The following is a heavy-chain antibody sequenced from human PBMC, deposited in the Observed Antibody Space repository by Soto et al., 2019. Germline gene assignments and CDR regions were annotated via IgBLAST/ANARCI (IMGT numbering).Heavy chain of an antibody. J-gene: IGHJ4*01. Sequence: QVHLVESGGGVVQPGRSLRLSCAASGFTFSSYGMHWVRQAPGKGLEWVAVIWYDGSNKYYADSVKGRFTISRDNSKNAGCLQMDSPRGEDTAVYYWARGVGSCDRRTRGCTNSWYTTRDYWGHGTLVTVSS. CDR3: ARGVGSCDRRTRGCTNSWYTTRDY. V-gene: IGHV3-33*01. CDR1: GFTFSSYG. CDR2: IWYDGSNK. D-gene: IGHD6-13*01.